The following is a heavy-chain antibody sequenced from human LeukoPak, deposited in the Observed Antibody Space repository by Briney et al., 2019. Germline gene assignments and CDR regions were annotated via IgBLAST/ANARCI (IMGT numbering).Heavy chain of an antibody. CDR1: GFTFSNYG. D-gene: IGHD5-18*01. Sequence: GGSLRLSCAASGFTFSNYGMHWVRQAPGKGLEWVAVISYDGSDKYSADSVKGQFTISRDNSKNTLYLQMNSLRAEDTAVYYCAKNAHYQGYSYGGIDYWGQGTLVTVSS. J-gene: IGHJ4*02. CDR3: AKNAHYQGYSYGGIDY. V-gene: IGHV3-30*18. CDR2: ISYDGSDK.